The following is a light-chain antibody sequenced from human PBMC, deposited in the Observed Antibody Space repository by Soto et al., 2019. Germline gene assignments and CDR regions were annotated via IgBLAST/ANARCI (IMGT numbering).Light chain of an antibody. J-gene: IGLJ2*01. CDR1: SSDIGGYNY. Sequence: QSALTQPASVSGSPGQSITIPCTGTSSDIGGYNYVSWYLQHPGKAPQPMIYDVSNRPSGVSNRFSGSKSGNTVSLTISGLQAEDEADYYCTSYTSSVSRYVFGGGTKVTVL. V-gene: IGLV2-14*01. CDR2: DVS. CDR3: TSYTSSVSRYV.